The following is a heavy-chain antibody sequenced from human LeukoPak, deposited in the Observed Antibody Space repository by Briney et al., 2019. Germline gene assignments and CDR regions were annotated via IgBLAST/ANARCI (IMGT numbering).Heavy chain of an antibody. V-gene: IGHV3-15*01. D-gene: IGHD2-2*01. Sequence: GGSLTLSCAASGFTFTKDWMSWVRQAPGKGPEWVGRIKSKTDAETTDYAAPVKSRFTISRDDSKNTLFLQMNSLKTEDTAVYYCATERDCSSSTCPNAFEVWGQGTMVTVSS. CDR1: GFTFTKDW. CDR2: IKSKTDAETT. J-gene: IGHJ3*01. CDR3: ATERDCSSSTCPNAFEV.